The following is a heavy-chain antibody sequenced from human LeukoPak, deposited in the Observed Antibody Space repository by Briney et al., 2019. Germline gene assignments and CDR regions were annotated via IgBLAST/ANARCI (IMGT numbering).Heavy chain of an antibody. Sequence: SETLSLTCTVSGGSISSHYWSWIRQPPGKGLEWIGYIYYSGSTNYNPSLKSRVTISVDTSKNQFSPKLSSVTAADTAVYYCARDDYYGRWFDPWGQGTLVTVSS. CDR2: IYYSGST. D-gene: IGHD3-10*01. V-gene: IGHV4-59*11. CDR3: ARDDYYGRWFDP. J-gene: IGHJ5*02. CDR1: GGSISSHY.